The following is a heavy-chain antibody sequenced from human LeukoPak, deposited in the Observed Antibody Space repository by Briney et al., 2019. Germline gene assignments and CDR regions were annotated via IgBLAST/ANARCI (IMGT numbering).Heavy chain of an antibody. V-gene: IGHV3-33*01. CDR1: GFILSTHG. CDR2: MWYDGSRE. D-gene: IGHD1-26*01. J-gene: IGHJ4*02. CDR3: ARDLSFGSLDF. Sequence: AGGSLRLSCAASGFILSTHGMHWVRQAPGKGLEWVAGMWYDGSREDYADSVKGRFTISRDMSKNTLNLQMNGLRVEDTAMFYCARDLSFGSLDFRGQGTLVTVSS.